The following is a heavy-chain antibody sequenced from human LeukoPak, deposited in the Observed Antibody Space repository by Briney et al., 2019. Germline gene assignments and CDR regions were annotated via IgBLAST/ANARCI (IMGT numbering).Heavy chain of an antibody. CDR3: ARSIVVPAAISGAFDI. CDR2: ISSSNSFI. Sequence: GGSLRLSCAVSGFTFSSYAMNWVRQAPGKGLEWVSSISSSNSFIFYADSVKGRFTISRDNAKNSLYLQMNSLRAEDTALYYCARSIVVPAAISGAFDIWGQGTIVTVSS. CDR1: GFTFSSYA. V-gene: IGHV3-21*01. D-gene: IGHD2-2*01. J-gene: IGHJ3*02.